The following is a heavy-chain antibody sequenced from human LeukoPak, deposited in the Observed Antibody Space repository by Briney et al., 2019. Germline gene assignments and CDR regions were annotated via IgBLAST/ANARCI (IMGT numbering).Heavy chain of an antibody. CDR1: GGSISSYY. J-gene: IGHJ6*02. V-gene: IGHV4-4*07. Sequence: PSETLSLTCTVSGGSISSYYWSWIRQPAGKGLEWIGRIYTRGSTNYNPSLKSRVTMSVDTSKNQLSLKLSSVTAANTAVYYCAREGELSPSHYYYYYGMDVWGQGTTVTVSS. CDR2: IYTRGST. D-gene: IGHD3-16*02. CDR3: AREGELSPSHYYYYYGMDV.